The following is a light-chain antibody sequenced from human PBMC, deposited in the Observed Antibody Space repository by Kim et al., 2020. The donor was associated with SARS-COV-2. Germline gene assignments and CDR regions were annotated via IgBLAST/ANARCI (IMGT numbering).Light chain of an antibody. CDR2: KAS. J-gene: IGKJ1*01. Sequence: DIQMTQSPSTLSASVGDRVTITCRASQYISNKLAWYQQKAGKAPNLLIYKASSLESGVPSRFSGSGSGTEFTLTISSLQPDDFATYYCQQYSSFWTFGQGTKVDIK. CDR3: QQYSSFWT. V-gene: IGKV1-5*03. CDR1: QYISNK.